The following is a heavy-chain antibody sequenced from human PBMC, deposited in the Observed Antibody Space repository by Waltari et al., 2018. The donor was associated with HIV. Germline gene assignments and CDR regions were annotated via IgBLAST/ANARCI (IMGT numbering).Heavy chain of an antibody. V-gene: IGHV3-15*01. CDR1: GVSFSDVW. D-gene: IGHD3-22*01. J-gene: IGHJ4*02. CDR3: TVGKSSGYY. Sequence: EVQLVESGGGLVKPGGYLRLSCAASGVSFSDVWLNWVRQGPGQGLEWVGQSKRKYEGWKTDYAAPVKGRFTISRDDSKNMLFLEMNSLNTDDTASYYCTVGKSSGYYLGQGTLVTVSS. CDR2: SKRKYEGWKT.